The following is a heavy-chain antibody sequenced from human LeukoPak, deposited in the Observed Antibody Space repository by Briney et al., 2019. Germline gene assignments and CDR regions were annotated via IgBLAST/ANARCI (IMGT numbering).Heavy chain of an antibody. CDR3: ARCGYSYGYHYYYYMDV. Sequence: ASVKVSCKASGYTFTGYYMHWVRQAPGQGLEWMGRINPNSGGTNYAQKFQDRVTMTRDTSINTAYMELSGLRSDDTAVYYCARCGYSYGYHYYYYMDVWGKGTTVTVSS. CDR2: INPNSGGT. CDR1: GYTFTGYY. J-gene: IGHJ6*03. V-gene: IGHV1-2*06. D-gene: IGHD5-18*01.